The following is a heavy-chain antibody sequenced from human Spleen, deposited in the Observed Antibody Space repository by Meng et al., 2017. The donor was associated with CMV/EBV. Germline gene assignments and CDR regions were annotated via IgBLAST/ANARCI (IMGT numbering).Heavy chain of an antibody. Sequence: SETLSLTCTVSGVSMSSFYWNWIRQPPGKGLEWIGHIYYSGSTNYNPSLKSRVTISVDTSKNQFSLNLSSVTAADTAVYYCAREGSGSYYPDWGQGTLVTVSS. CDR1: GVSMSSFY. V-gene: IGHV4-59*01. CDR3: AREGSGSYYPD. J-gene: IGHJ4*02. D-gene: IGHD3-10*01. CDR2: IYYSGST.